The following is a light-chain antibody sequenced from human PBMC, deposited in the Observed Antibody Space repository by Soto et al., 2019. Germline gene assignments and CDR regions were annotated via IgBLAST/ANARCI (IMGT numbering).Light chain of an antibody. CDR3: QQSYSSPPF. V-gene: IGKV1-39*01. CDR1: QSISSY. CDR2: AAS. Sequence: DIQMTQSPSSLSAFVGDRVTITCRASQSISSYLNWYQQKPGKAPKLLIYAASSVQSGVPSRFSGSGSGTDFTLTISSLQPEDFGTYYCQQSYSSPPFFGGGTKVDIK. J-gene: IGKJ4*01.